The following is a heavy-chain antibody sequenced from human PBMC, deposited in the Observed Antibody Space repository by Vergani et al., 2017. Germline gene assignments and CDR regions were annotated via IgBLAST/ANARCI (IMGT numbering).Heavy chain of an antibody. Sequence: QLQLQESGPGLVKPSETLSLTCTVSGVSIGSNSYYWGWIRQTPGKGLEWIGTIYYTGTTYYNEAHKSLLTISVDTSKNQFSLNLTSVTAADTAVYYCTRHGRSGWAGYFQHWGQGTLVTASS. D-gene: IGHD6-19*01. CDR3: TRHGRSGWAGYFQH. V-gene: IGHV4-39*01. CDR2: IYYTGTT. J-gene: IGHJ1*01. CDR1: GVSIGSNSYY.